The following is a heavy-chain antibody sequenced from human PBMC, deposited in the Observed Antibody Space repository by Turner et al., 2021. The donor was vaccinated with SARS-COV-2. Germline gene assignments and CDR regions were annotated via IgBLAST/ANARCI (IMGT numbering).Heavy chain of an antibody. CDR1: GYIFTNYY. D-gene: IGHD1-26*01. J-gene: IGHJ4*02. CDR3: ARGDVVGADFDF. Sequence: QVQQLQSGAEVKKPGASAKASCKATGYIFTNYYMHWVRQAPGQWLGWMGIINGRGDVTGYAEKFQGRVTMTTDTSTRTVYMKVKSLRSDDTAVYFCARGDVVGADFDFWGQGTLVTVSP. V-gene: IGHV1-46*03. CDR2: INGRGDVT.